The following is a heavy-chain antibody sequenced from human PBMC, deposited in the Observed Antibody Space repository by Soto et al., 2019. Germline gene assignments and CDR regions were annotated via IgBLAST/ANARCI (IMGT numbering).Heavy chain of an antibody. CDR3: ARVVRSYYGIDI. J-gene: IGHJ6*02. CDR1: GGSISDNW. Sequence: SSETLSLTCAVSGGSISDNWWSWVRQPPGKGLEWIGDIYYTGFTSYNTSLKSRVTMSMDTSRDQFSLSLNSVTAADTAVYYCARVVRSYYGIDIWAQGTTVTVSS. D-gene: IGHD6-6*01. V-gene: IGHV4-4*02. CDR2: IYYTGFT.